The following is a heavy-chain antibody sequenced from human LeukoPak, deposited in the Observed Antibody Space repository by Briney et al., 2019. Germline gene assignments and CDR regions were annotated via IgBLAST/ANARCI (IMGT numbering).Heavy chain of an antibody. CDR3: AVLWFGELFDTFDM. J-gene: IGHJ3*02. Sequence: GGSLRLSCAASGFTVSSNYMSWVRQAPGKGLEWVSSISSSSSYIYYADSVKGRFTISRDNAKNSLYLQMNSLRAEDTAVYYCAVLWFGELFDTFDMWGQGTMVTVSP. D-gene: IGHD3-10*01. CDR1: GFTVSSNY. CDR2: ISSSSSYI. V-gene: IGHV3-21*01.